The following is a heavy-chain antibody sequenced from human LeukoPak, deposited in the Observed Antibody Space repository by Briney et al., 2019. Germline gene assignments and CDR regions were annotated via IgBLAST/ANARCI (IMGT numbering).Heavy chain of an antibody. V-gene: IGHV3-48*02. CDR3: ARESYWGSSGKGFDS. CDR2: ISSPSTNI. Sequence: GGSLRLSCVVSGFTFSSYEMNWVRQAPGKGLEWVSYISSPSTNIYYVDSVKGRFTISRDNAKNTMYLQMNSLRDEDTAVYYCARESYWGSSGKGFDSWGQGTLVTVSS. J-gene: IGHJ4*02. D-gene: IGHD7-27*01. CDR1: GFTFSSYE.